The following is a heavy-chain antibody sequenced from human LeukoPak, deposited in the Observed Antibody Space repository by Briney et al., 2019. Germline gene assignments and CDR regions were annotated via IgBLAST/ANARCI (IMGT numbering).Heavy chain of an antibody. V-gene: IGHV3-30*02. J-gene: IGHJ4*02. CDR1: GFTFSSYG. CDR2: IRYDGSNK. D-gene: IGHD2-2*01. CDR3: AKDLGSSSQKRFDY. Sequence: PGGSLRLSCAASGFTFSSYGMHWVRQALGKGLEWVAFIRYDGSNKYYADSVKGRFTISRDNSKNTLYLQMNSLRAEDTAVYYCAKDLGSSSQKRFDYWGQGTLVTVSS.